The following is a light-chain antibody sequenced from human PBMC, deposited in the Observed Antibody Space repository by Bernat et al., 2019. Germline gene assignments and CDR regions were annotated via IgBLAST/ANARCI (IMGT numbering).Light chain of an antibody. J-gene: IGKJ1*01. CDR1: QSISSRW. CDR2: KAS. V-gene: IGKV1-5*03. CDR3: QQYNSYPWT. Sequence: DIQMTQSPSTLSASVEDRVTITCRASQSISSRWLAWYQQKPGKAPKLLIYKASSLETGVPSRFSGSGSGTEFTLTISSLQPDDFATYYCQQYNSYPWTFGQGTKVEFK.